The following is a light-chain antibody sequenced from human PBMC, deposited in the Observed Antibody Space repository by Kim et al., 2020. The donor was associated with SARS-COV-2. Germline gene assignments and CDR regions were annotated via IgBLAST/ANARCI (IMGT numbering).Light chain of an antibody. CDR2: GTS. V-gene: IGKV3-20*01. Sequence: EIVLTQSPGTLSLSPGEGATVSCRASQSVDRRYLAWYQQKPGQAPRRLIYGTSNRANGIPDRFSGSGSGTDFTLTISRLEPEDFAVYYCQQHDTLPETFGQGTKLEI. J-gene: IGKJ2*01. CDR3: QQHDTLPET. CDR1: QSVDRRY.